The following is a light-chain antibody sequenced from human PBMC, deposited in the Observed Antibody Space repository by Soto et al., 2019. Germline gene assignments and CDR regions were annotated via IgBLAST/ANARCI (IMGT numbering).Light chain of an antibody. V-gene: IGKV3-15*01. CDR1: QSLSSD. Sequence: EIEMTQSPSTLSASLGDRATLSCRASQSLSSDLAWYQQKPGQAPRLLIYGASTRPNGIPARFSGSGSGTDFTLTISSLQSEDFAVYYCQQYTNWPRTFGQGTKVEIK. CDR2: GAS. CDR3: QQYTNWPRT. J-gene: IGKJ1*01.